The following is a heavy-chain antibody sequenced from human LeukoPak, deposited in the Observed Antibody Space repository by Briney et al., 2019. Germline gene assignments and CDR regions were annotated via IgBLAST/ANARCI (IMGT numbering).Heavy chain of an antibody. J-gene: IGHJ3*02. CDR2: IRYDGSNK. Sequence: GGSLRLSCAASGFTFSSYGMHWVRQAPGKGLEWVAFIRYDGSNKYYADSVKGRFTISRDNSKNTLYLQMNSLRAEDTAVYYCAKVYDSSGYYFPDAFDIWGQGTMVTVSP. CDR3: AKVYDSSGYYFPDAFDI. V-gene: IGHV3-30*02. D-gene: IGHD3-22*01. CDR1: GFTFSSYG.